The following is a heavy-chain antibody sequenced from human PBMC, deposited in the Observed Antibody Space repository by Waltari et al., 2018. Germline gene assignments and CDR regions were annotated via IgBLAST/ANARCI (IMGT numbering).Heavy chain of an antibody. D-gene: IGHD5-12*01. Sequence: QFHLVESGGGTVQPGGSLELSCVASGFRFDSYGMHWVRHSPGRGIELLEFRPYDSKDTHTTDSVKGRFVISRDNSKNTLYLQMDSLRPDDSAIYFCARGRKWPSFFDYWGQGALVVVSS. V-gene: IGHV3-30*02. J-gene: IGHJ4*02. CDR1: GFRFDSYG. CDR2: RPYDSKDT. CDR3: ARGRKWPSFFDY.